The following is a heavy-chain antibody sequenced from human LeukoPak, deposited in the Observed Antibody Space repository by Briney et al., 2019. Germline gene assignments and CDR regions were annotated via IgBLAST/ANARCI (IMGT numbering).Heavy chain of an antibody. Sequence: GGSLRLSCAASGFTFSNYAMSWVRQAPGKGLEWVSTTSNTGSDTYYADSVQGRFTISRDNSENTLYLQMNNLRAEDTAIHYCAKVPYSDYGSGRPPFMDVWGQGTTVAVS. CDR1: GFTFSNYA. CDR3: AKVPYSDYGSGRPPFMDV. D-gene: IGHD3-10*01. J-gene: IGHJ6*02. V-gene: IGHV3-23*01. CDR2: TSNTGSDT.